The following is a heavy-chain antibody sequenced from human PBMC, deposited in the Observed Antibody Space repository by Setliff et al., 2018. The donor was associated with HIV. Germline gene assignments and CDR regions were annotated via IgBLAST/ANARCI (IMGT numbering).Heavy chain of an antibody. Sequence: GGSLRLSCAASEFTFRTHAMSWVRQAPGKGLEWVSGISGSGGSTYYADSVKGRFTISRDNSKNTLFLRMNSLRADDTAVYYCATARPRHLVSTNPPYYFDYWGQGTLVTVS. CDR1: EFTFRTHA. CDR3: ATARPRHLVSTNPPYYFDY. CDR2: ISGSGGST. V-gene: IGHV3-23*01. D-gene: IGHD2-8*02. J-gene: IGHJ4*02.